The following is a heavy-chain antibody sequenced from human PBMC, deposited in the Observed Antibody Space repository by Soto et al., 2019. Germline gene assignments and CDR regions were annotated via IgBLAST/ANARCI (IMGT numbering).Heavy chain of an antibody. D-gene: IGHD1-26*01. CDR1: GYTFTSYY. V-gene: IGHV1-46*01. CDR2: INPSGGST. Sequence: GASVKVSCKASGYTFTSYYMHWVRQAPGQGLEWMGIINPSGGSTSYAQKFQGRVTMTRDTPTSTVYMELSSLRSEDTAVYYCATGSGSYYYYYYGMDVWGQGTTVTVYS. CDR3: ATGSGSYYYYYYGMDV. J-gene: IGHJ6*02.